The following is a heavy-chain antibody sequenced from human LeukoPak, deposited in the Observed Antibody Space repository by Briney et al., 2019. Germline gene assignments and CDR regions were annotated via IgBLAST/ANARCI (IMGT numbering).Heavy chain of an antibody. D-gene: IGHD3-22*01. Sequence: GASVKVSCKASGYTFTSYYMHWVRQAPGQGLEWMGIINPSGGSTSYAQKFQGRVTMTEDTSTDTAYMELSSLRSEDTAVYYCATIPPTWGYSYYFDYWGQGTLVTVSS. V-gene: IGHV1-46*01. CDR2: INPSGGST. J-gene: IGHJ4*02. CDR3: ATIPPTWGYSYYFDY. CDR1: GYTFTSYY.